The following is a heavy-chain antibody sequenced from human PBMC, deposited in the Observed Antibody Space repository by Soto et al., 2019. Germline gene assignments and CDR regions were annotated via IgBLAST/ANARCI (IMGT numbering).Heavy chain of an antibody. Sequence: QLQLQESGPGLVKPSETLSLTCTVSGGSISSKSYYWGWIRQPPGEGLEWIGSIYFSGSTYYNPSLKSRVTIYVDTSKKQFSLTLTSVTAADTAVYYCARQARGTMWSDFDYWGQGTLVTVSS. CDR2: IYFSGST. CDR3: ARQARGTMWSDFDY. CDR1: GGSISSKSYY. V-gene: IGHV4-39*01. J-gene: IGHJ4*02. D-gene: IGHD1-7*01.